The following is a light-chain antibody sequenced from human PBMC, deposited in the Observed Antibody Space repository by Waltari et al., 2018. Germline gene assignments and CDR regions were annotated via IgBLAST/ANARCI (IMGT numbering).Light chain of an antibody. CDR2: RAS. CDR1: QSVDSNY. V-gene: IGKV3D-7*01. Sequence: EIVLTQSPATLSLSPGERATLSCRASQSVDSNYLSWYQQTPGQAPRRLIYRASTRATGIPARFSGGGSGTDFTLTISSLQPEDFAVYYCQQDYSLPWTFGQGTRVEIK. CDR3: QQDYSLPWT. J-gene: IGKJ1*01.